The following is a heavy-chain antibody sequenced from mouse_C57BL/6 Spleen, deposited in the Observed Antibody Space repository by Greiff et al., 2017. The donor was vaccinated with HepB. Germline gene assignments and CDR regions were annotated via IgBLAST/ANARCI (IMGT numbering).Heavy chain of an antibody. D-gene: IGHD2-5*01. Sequence: QVQLQQPGAELVRPGTSVKLSCKASGYTFTSYWMPWVKQRPGQGLEWIGVIDPYDSYTNYNQKFKGKATLTVDTSSSTAYMQLSSLTSEDSAVYYCASGIHSNSRAWFAYWGQGTLVTVSA. V-gene: IGHV1-59*01. CDR2: IDPYDSYT. CDR3: ASGIHSNSRAWFAY. J-gene: IGHJ3*01. CDR1: GYTFTSYW.